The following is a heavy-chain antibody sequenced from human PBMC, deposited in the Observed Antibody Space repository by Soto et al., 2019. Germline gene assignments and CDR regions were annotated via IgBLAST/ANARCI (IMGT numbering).Heavy chain of an antibody. D-gene: IGHD6-6*01. J-gene: IGHJ4*02. CDR2: INPNSGGT. V-gene: IGHV1-2*04. CDR1: GYTFTGYY. CDR3: ARDTVPAAEYSSSSAGFDY. Sequence: ASVKVSCKASGYTFTGYYMHWVRQAPGQGLEWMGWINPNSGGTNYAQKFQGWVTMTRDTSISTAYMELSRLRSDDTAVYYCARDTVPAAEYSSSSAGFDYWGQGTLVTVS.